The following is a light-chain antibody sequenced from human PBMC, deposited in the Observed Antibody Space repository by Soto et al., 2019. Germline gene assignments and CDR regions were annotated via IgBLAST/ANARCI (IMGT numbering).Light chain of an antibody. J-gene: IGLJ2*01. V-gene: IGLV2-11*01. CDR3: CSYAGSVV. CDR2: DVS. CDR1: SSDVGGYNY. Sequence: QSVLTQPRSVSGSPRQSVTISCTGTSSDVGGYNYVSWYQQHPGKAPKLMIYDVSKRPSGVPDRFSGSKSGNTASLTISGLQAEDEAEYYCCSYAGSVVFGGGTKLTVL.